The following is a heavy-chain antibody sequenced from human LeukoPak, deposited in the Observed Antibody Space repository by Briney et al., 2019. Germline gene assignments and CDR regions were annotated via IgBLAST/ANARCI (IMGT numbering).Heavy chain of an antibody. Sequence: PSETLSLTCTVSGGSISSYYWSWIRQPPGKGLEWIGYIYYSGSTNYNPSLKSRVTISVDTSKNQFSLKLSSVTAADTAVYYCARTRSTVTKAFDYWGQGTLVTVSS. CDR3: ARTRSTVTKAFDY. V-gene: IGHV4-59*01. J-gene: IGHJ4*02. D-gene: IGHD4-17*01. CDR2: IYYSGST. CDR1: GGSISSYY.